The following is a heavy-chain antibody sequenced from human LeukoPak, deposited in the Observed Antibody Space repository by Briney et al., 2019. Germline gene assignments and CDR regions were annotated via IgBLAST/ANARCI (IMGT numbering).Heavy chain of an antibody. J-gene: IGHJ4*02. V-gene: IGHV4-38-2*01. CDR2: INHSGST. Sequence: PSETLSLTCAVSGYSISSGYYWGWIRQPPGKGLEWIGEINHSGSTNYNPSLKSRVTISVDTSKNQFSLKLSSVTAADTAVYYCARGFGGEQLVLDHGGFDYWGQGTLVTVSS. D-gene: IGHD6-6*01. CDR1: GYSISSGYY. CDR3: ARGFGGEQLVLDHGGFDY.